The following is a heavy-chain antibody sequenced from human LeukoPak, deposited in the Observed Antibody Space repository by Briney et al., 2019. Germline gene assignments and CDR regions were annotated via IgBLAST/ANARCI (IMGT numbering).Heavy chain of an antibody. J-gene: IGHJ4*02. CDR1: GDSISSSNYY. CDR3: ARASAGATYDY. D-gene: IGHD1-26*01. Sequence: PSETLSLTCTVSGDSISSSNYYWGWIRQPPGKGLEWIGSIYYSGSTYYNPSLKSRVTISVDTSKNQFSLKLSSVTAADTAVYYCARASAGATYDYWGQGTLVTVSS. V-gene: IGHV4-39*07. CDR2: IYYSGST.